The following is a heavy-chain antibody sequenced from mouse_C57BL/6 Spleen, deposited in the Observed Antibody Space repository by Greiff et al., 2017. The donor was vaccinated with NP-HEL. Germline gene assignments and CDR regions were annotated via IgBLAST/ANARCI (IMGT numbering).Heavy chain of an antibody. V-gene: IGHV1-52*01. CDR2: IDPSDSET. CDR1: GYTFTSYW. D-gene: IGHD6-1*01. J-gene: IGHJ4*01. Sequence: VKQSCKASGYTFTSYWMHWVKQRPIQGLEWIGTIDPSDSETHYNQKFKDKATLTVDKSSSTAYLQLSSLTSEDSAVYDCARCNRGGYYYAMDYWGQGTSVTVSA. CDR3: ARCNRGGYYYAMDY.